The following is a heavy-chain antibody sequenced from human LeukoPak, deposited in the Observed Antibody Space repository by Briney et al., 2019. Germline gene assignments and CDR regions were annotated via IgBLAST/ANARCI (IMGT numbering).Heavy chain of an antibody. D-gene: IGHD3-22*01. CDR1: GGSISSSNW. Sequence: SETLSLTCAVSGGSISSSNWWSWVRQPPGKGLEWIGEIYHSGSTNYNPSLKSRVTISVDTSKNQFSLNLSSVTAADTAVYYCARHSPFYYDSSGYRAFDIWGQGTMVTVSS. V-gene: IGHV4-4*02. CDR3: ARHSPFYYDSSGYRAFDI. CDR2: IYHSGST. J-gene: IGHJ3*02.